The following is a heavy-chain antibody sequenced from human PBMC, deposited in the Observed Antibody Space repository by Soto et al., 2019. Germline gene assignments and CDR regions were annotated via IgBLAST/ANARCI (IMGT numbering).Heavy chain of an antibody. Sequence: SVKVSCKASGGTFNTYTITWVRQAPGQGLEWMGRIIPILGIANYAQKFQGRVTITADKSTSTAYMELSSLRSEDTAVYYCAYLAAGTGYYYMDVWGKGTTVTVSS. J-gene: IGHJ6*03. CDR3: AYLAAGTGYYYMDV. CDR2: IIPILGIA. CDR1: GGTFNTYT. D-gene: IGHD6-13*01. V-gene: IGHV1-69*02.